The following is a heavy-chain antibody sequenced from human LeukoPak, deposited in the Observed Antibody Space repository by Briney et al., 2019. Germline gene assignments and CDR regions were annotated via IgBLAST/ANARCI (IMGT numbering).Heavy chain of an antibody. CDR3: ARGDGYKADY. Sequence: SQTLSLTCTVSGGSISSGGYYWSWIRQYPGKGLEWIGYSYYSGSTYYNPSLKSRVIISLDTSKNQFSLKLNSVTAADTAVYYCARGDGYKADYWGQGSLVTVSS. CDR2: SYYSGST. J-gene: IGHJ4*02. V-gene: IGHV4-31*03. D-gene: IGHD5-24*01. CDR1: GGSISSGGYY.